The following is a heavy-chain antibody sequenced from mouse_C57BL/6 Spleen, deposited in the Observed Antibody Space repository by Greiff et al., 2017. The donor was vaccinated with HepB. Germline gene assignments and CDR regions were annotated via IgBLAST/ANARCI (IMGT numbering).Heavy chain of an antibody. J-gene: IGHJ3*01. D-gene: IGHD4-1*02. CDR2: INPNNGGT. CDR1: GYTFTDYY. V-gene: IGHV1-26*01. CDR3: ARAPNWGWFAY. Sequence: VQLQQSGPELVKPGASVKISCKASGYTFTDYYMNWVKQSHGKSLEWIGDINPNNGGTSYNQKFKGKATLTVDKSSSTAYMELRSLTSEDSAVYYWARAPNWGWFAYWGQGTLVTVSA.